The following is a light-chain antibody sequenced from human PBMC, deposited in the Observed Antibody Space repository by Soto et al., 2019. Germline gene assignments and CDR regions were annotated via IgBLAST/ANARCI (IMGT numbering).Light chain of an antibody. CDR2: LGS. CDR1: QSLLESNRYNC. J-gene: IGKJ1*01. Sequence: DIVMTQSPLSLTVTPGEPASISCRASQSLLESNRYNCLEWYLQKPGQSPQLLIYLGSNRASGVPDRFSGSGSGRDFTLKISRVEAEDVGVYYCMQSLQTPLTFGQGTKVEIK. V-gene: IGKV2-28*01. CDR3: MQSLQTPLT.